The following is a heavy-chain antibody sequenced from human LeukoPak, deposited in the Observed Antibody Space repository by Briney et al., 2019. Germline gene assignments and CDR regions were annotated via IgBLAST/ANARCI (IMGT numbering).Heavy chain of an antibody. D-gene: IGHD6-13*01. Sequence: SKTLSLTCIVSGGSISNYFWSWIRQPPGKGLEWIGYVHYTGSTNYNPSLKSRATISVDTSKKQFSLKLSSVTATDTAVYYCARPAAGQGGDWYFDLWGRGTLVTVSS. CDR1: GGSISNYF. J-gene: IGHJ2*01. CDR3: ARPAAGQGGDWYFDL. CDR2: VHYTGST. V-gene: IGHV4-59*08.